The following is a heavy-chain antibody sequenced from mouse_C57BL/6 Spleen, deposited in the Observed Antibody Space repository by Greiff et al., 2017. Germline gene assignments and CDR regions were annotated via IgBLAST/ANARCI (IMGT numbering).Heavy chain of an antibody. CDR2: IDPSDSYP. CDR1: GYTFTSYW. V-gene: IGHV1-50*01. CDR3: ARSQELRLRWYFDY. J-gene: IGHJ2*01. Sequence: QVQLQQPGAELVKPGASVKLSCKASGYTFTSYWMQWVKQRPGQGLEWIGEIDPSDSYPNYNQKFKGKATLTVDTSSSTAYMQLSSLTSEDSAVYYCARSQELRLRWYFDYWGQGTTLTVSS. D-gene: IGHD3-2*02.